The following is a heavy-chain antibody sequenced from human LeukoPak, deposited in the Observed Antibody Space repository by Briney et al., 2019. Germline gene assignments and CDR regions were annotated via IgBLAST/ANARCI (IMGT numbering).Heavy chain of an antibody. D-gene: IGHD3-10*01. Sequence: GGSLRLSYAASGFTVSSNYMSWVRQAPGKGLEWVSVIYSGGSTYYADSVKGRFTISRDNSKNTPYLQMNSLRAEDTAVYYCARDLPNYYGRGGDYWGQGTLVTVSP. J-gene: IGHJ4*02. CDR1: GFTVSSNY. CDR3: ARDLPNYYGRGGDY. V-gene: IGHV3-66*01. CDR2: IYSGGST.